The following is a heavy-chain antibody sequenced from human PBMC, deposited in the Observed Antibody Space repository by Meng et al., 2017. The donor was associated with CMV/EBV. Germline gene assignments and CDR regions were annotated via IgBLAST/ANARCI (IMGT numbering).Heavy chain of an antibody. CDR2: IIPIFGTA. CDR1: GGTFRSYA. D-gene: IGHD5-18*01. V-gene: IGHV1-69*05. Sequence: SGGTFRSYAIRWVRQAPGQGLEWMGGIIPIFGTANYAQKFQGRVTITTDESTSTAYMELSSLRSEDTAVYYCARERGYSYGTGYFDYWGQGTLVTVSS. J-gene: IGHJ4*02. CDR3: ARERGYSYGTGYFDY.